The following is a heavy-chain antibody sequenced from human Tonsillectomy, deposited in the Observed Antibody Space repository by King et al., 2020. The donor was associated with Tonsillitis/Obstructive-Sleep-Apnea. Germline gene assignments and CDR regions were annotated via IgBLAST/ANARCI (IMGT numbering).Heavy chain of an antibody. CDR3: ERDRAPGTFDY. V-gene: IGHV3-48*03. D-gene: IGHD1-1*01. J-gene: IGHJ4*02. Sequence: VQLVESGGGAVQPGGSLRLSCAASGFTFSSYEMNWVRQAPGKGLEWVSYISSSGSNIYYADSVKGRFTISRDNAKNSLYLQMNSLRAEDTAVYYCERDRAPGTFDYWGQGTLVTVSS. CDR2: ISSSGSNI. CDR1: GFTFSSYE.